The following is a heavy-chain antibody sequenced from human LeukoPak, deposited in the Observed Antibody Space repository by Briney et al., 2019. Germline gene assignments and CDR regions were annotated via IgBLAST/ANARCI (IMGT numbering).Heavy chain of an antibody. V-gene: IGHV3-23*01. Sequence: GGSLRLSCAASGFTFSNYVMGWVRQAPGKGLEWVSVISGSGGNTYYAESVKGRFTISRDNSKNTLYLQMNSLRAEDTAVYYCANHYSYGYSTFDYWGQGTLVTVSS. D-gene: IGHD5-18*01. CDR2: ISGSGGNT. CDR3: ANHYSYGYSTFDY. J-gene: IGHJ4*02. CDR1: GFTFSNYV.